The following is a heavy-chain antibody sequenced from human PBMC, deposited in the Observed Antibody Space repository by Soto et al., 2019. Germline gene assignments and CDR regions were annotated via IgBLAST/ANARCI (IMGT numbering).Heavy chain of an antibody. CDR3: ARVAYTSRATHWFDC. Sequence: GGSLRLSCAASGFTFKSYAVSWVRQAPGKGLEWVSVITGSGDSTYYADSVKGRFTISRDNSTSTGYMELTNLRSEDTALYYCARVAYTSRATHWFDCWGQGTLVTVSS. D-gene: IGHD3-16*01. J-gene: IGHJ5*01. CDR1: GFTFKSYA. V-gene: IGHV3-23*01. CDR2: ITGSGDST.